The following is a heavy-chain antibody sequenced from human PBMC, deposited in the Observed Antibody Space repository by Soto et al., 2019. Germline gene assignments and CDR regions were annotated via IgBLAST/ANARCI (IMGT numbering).Heavy chain of an antibody. CDR2: VNPSTGNA. J-gene: IGHJ5*02. Sequence: ASVKVSCKASGYTFTSYYLHWVRQAPGQGLEWMGIVNPSTGNANYAQKFQGRVTMTSDTSTNTVYMELSSLRSEDTAIYYCVRGGASGGWFGPWGQGTLVTVSS. CDR3: VRGGASGGWFGP. CDR1: GYTFTSYY. V-gene: IGHV1-46*01. D-gene: IGHD1-26*01.